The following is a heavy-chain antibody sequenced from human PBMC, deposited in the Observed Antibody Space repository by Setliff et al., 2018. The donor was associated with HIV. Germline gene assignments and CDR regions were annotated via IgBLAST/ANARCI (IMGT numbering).Heavy chain of an antibody. CDR3: AREVNIPVRGITDDAFDI. J-gene: IGHJ3*02. V-gene: IGHV4-30-4*08. D-gene: IGHD3-10*01. CDR2: IYYSGNS. CDR1: GASMSSGDYY. Sequence: LSLTCTVSGASMSSGDYYWSWIRQPPGKGLEWIGYIYYSGNSYYNPSLKSRVTLSVDTSKNQFSLKVNSVTAADTAVYYCAREVNIPVRGITDDAFDIWGQGTMGT.